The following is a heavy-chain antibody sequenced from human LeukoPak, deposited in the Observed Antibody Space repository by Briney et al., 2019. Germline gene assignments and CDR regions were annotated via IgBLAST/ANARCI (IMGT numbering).Heavy chain of an antibody. V-gene: IGHV4-34*01. D-gene: IGHD3-10*01. CDR2: INHSGST. CDR1: GGSFSGYY. CDR3: ARLGYYYGSGSYYHNWFDP. J-gene: IGHJ5*02. Sequence: SETLSLTCAVYGGSFSGYYWSWIRQPPGKGLEWIGEINHSGSTNYNPSLKSRVTISVDTSKNQFSLKLSSVTAADTAVYYCARLGYYYGSGSYYHNWFDPWGQGTLVTVSP.